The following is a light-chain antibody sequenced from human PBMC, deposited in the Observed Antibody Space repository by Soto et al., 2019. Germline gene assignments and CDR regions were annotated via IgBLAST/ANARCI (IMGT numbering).Light chain of an antibody. CDR3: SSYTRSSTMV. V-gene: IGLV2-14*01. CDR1: SSDVGGYNY. J-gene: IGLJ2*01. CDR2: DVS. Sequence: QSALTQPASVSGSPGQSITISCTGTSSDVGGYNYVSWYQQQPGKDPKLMIYDVSNRPSGVSNRFSGSKSGNTASLTISGLQAEEEADYYCSSYTRSSTMVFCGGTKLTVL.